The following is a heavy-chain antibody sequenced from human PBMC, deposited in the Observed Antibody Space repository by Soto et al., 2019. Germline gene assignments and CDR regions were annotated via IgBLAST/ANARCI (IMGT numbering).Heavy chain of an antibody. V-gene: IGHV3-48*01. CDR3: ARDLGWLQLGVFDY. D-gene: IGHD5-18*01. CDR2: ISSSSSTI. Sequence: GGSLRLSCAASGFTFSSYSMNWVRQAPGKGLEWVSYISSSSSTIYYADSVKGRFTISRDNAKNSLYLQMNSLRAEDTAVYYCARDLGWLQLGVFDYWGQGTPVTVSS. J-gene: IGHJ4*02. CDR1: GFTFSSYS.